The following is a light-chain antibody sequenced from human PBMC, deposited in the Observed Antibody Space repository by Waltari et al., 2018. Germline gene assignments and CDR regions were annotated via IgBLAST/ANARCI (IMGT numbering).Light chain of an antibody. CDR3: QKYNDVPQP. V-gene: IGKV1-27*01. J-gene: IGKJ4*01. Sequence: DIQMTRSPSSLSASVGDRVTITCRASQDIYIHLAWYQQKPGKVPKLLIYGASTLHSGVPSRFSGRGSGTYFTLTISSLQPEDFATYYCQKYNDVPQPFGGGTKVEMK. CDR1: QDIYIH. CDR2: GAS.